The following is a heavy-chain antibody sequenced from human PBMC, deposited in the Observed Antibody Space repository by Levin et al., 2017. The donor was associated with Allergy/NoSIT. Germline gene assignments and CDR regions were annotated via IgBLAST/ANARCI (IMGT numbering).Heavy chain of an antibody. CDR3: AVSVPYYYGSGSYSNAFDI. V-gene: IGHV1-18*01. J-gene: IGHJ3*02. D-gene: IGHD3-10*01. CDR1: GYTFTSYG. Sequence: RASVKVSCKASGYTFTSYGISWVRQAPGQGLEWMGWISAYNGNTNYAQKLQGRVTMTTDTSTSTAYMELRSLRSDDTAVYYCAVSVPYYYGSGSYSNAFDIWGQGTMVTVSS. CDR2: ISAYNGNT.